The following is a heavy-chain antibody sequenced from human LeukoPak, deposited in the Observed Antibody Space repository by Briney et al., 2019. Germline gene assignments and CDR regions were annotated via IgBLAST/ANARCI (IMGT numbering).Heavy chain of an antibody. CDR1: GGTFSSYA. Sequence: SVKVSCKASGGTFSSYAICWVRQAPGQGLEWMGGIIPIFGTANYAQKFQGRVTITADKSTSTAYMELSSLRSEDTAVYYCARGKYSSGWTDVGYWGQGTLVTVSP. J-gene: IGHJ4*02. V-gene: IGHV1-69*06. CDR3: ARGKYSSGWTDVGY. D-gene: IGHD6-19*01. CDR2: IIPIFGTA.